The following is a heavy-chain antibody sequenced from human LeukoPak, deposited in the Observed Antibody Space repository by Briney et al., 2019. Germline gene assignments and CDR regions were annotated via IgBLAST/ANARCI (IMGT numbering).Heavy chain of an antibody. V-gene: IGHV4-34*01. Sequence: SETLSLTCAVYGGSFSGYYWSWIRQPPGKGLEWIGEINHSGSTNYNPSLKSRVTIPVDPSKNQFSLKLSSVTAADTAVYYCARGTCSSTSCYLGYWFDPWGQGTLVTVSS. J-gene: IGHJ5*02. D-gene: IGHD2-2*01. CDR3: ARGTCSSTSCYLGYWFDP. CDR2: INHSGST. CDR1: GGSFSGYY.